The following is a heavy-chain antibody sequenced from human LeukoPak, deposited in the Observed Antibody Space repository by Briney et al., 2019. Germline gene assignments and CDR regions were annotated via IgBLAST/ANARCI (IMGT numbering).Heavy chain of an antibody. CDR1: GFTFSSYA. Sequence: GGSLRLSCAASGFTFSSYAMSWVRQAPGKGLEWVSAISGSGGSTYYADSVKGRFTISRDNFKSTLYLQMNSLRAEDTAVYYCAKALGTRGYLAFDYWGQGTLVTVSS. J-gene: IGHJ4*02. V-gene: IGHV3-23*01. CDR3: AKALGTRGYLAFDY. D-gene: IGHD5-18*01. CDR2: ISGSGGST.